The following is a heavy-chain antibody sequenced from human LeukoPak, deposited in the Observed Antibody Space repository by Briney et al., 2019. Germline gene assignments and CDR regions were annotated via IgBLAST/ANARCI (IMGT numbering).Heavy chain of an antibody. D-gene: IGHD6-19*01. Sequence: GASLQISCKGSGYSFTSYWIGWVRQMPGKGLEWMGIIYPGDSDTRYSPSFQGQVTISADKSISTAYLQWSSLKASDTAMYYCALAVAGPGYFDYWAREPWSPSPQ. CDR1: GYSFTSYW. CDR3: ALAVAGPGYFDY. J-gene: IGHJ4*02. V-gene: IGHV5-51*01. CDR2: IYPGDSDT.